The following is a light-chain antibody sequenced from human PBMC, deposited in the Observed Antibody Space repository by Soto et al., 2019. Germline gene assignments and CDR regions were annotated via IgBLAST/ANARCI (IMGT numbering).Light chain of an antibody. CDR2: GAS. J-gene: IGKJ1*01. V-gene: IGKV3-15*01. CDR3: QTYHSAPWT. Sequence: EIVMTQSPATLSVSPGERATLSCRASQSVNSNLAWYQQKPGQAPRLLIYGASTRATDIPARFSGSGSGTEFTLTISSLQSEDFATYYCQTYHSAPWTFGQGTKVEIK. CDR1: QSVNSN.